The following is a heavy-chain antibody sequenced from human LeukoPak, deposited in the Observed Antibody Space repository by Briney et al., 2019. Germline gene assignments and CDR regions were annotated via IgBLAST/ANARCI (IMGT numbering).Heavy chain of an antibody. Sequence: PGGSLRLSCEVSGFTFSNYAMTWVRQAPGKGLEWVSGISGSGDATYYADSVKGRFTISRDNSKNTLYLQMNSLRAEDTAVYYCASLLRNYYDSSGYNYWGQGTLVTVSS. J-gene: IGHJ4*02. V-gene: IGHV3-23*01. CDR3: ASLLRNYYDSSGYNY. CDR2: ISGSGDAT. D-gene: IGHD3-22*01. CDR1: GFTFSNYA.